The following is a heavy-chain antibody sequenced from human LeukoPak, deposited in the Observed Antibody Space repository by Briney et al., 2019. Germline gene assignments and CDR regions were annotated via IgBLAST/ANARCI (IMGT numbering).Heavy chain of an antibody. J-gene: IGHJ4*02. CDR1: GYTFTSYG. V-gene: IGHV1-69*13. CDR2: IIPIFGTA. Sequence: GASVKVSCKASGYTFTSYGISWVRQAPGQGLEWMGGIIPIFGTANYAQKFQGRVTITADESTSTAYMELSSLRSEDTAVYYCARGGLLELPLDYWGQGTLVTVSS. CDR3: ARGGLLELPLDY. D-gene: IGHD5-24*01.